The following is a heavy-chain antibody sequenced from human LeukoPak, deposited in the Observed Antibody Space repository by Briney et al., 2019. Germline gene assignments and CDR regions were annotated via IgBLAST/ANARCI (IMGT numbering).Heavy chain of an antibody. V-gene: IGHV3-30*04. J-gene: IGHJ4*02. CDR2: ISSDGTNK. Sequence: AGGSLRLSCAASGFTFSSYDMHWVRQAPGKGLEWVAVISSDGTNKYSADSVKGRFSISRDNAKNSLYLQMNSLRAEDSAVYYCARDEVGGPLKYWGQGVLVTVSS. D-gene: IGHD1-26*01. CDR1: GFTFSSYD. CDR3: ARDEVGGPLKY.